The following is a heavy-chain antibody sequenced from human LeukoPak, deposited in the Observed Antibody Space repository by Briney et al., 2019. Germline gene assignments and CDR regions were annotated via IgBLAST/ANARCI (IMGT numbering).Heavy chain of an antibody. CDR1: GFTFRRYA. CDR3: AKEYGSVPIGY. Sequence: GGSLRLSCAASGFTFRRYAMSWVRQAPWKGLEWVSAISGSGGSTYYADSVKGRFTISRDNSKNTLYLQMNSLRAEDTAVYYCAKEYGSVPIGYWGQGTLVTVSS. V-gene: IGHV3-23*01. CDR2: ISGSGGST. J-gene: IGHJ4*02. D-gene: IGHD3-10*01.